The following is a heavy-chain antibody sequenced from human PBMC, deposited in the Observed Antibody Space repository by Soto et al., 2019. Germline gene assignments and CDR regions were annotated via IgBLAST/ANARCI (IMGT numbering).Heavy chain of an antibody. Sequence: PGGSLRLSCAAPVFTLSDYYMSLIRQAPGKGLEWVSYISSSGGTIYYADSVKGRFTISRDNAKNSLYLQMNSLRAEDTAVYYCARDRRDGYNYYDYWGQGTLVTVSS. CDR2: ISSSGGTI. D-gene: IGHD5-12*01. CDR3: ARDRRDGYNYYDY. CDR1: VFTLSDYY. J-gene: IGHJ4*02. V-gene: IGHV3-11*01.